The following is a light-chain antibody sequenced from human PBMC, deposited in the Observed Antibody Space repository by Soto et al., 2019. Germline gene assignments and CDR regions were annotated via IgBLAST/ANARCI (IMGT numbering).Light chain of an antibody. CDR3: QQYNNWPQT. J-gene: IGKJ1*01. CDR2: GAS. V-gene: IGKV3-15*01. Sequence: EIVMTRSPATLSVSPGERATLSCRASQSVSGNLAWYQQKPGQAPRLLIYGASTRATGIPARFSGSGSGTEFTLTISSLQSEDFAVYYCQQYNNWPQTFGQGTKVDIK. CDR1: QSVSGN.